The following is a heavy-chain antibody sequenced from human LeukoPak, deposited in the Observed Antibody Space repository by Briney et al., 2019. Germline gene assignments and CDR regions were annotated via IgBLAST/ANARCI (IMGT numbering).Heavy chain of an antibody. Sequence: PSETLSLTCAVYGGSFSSYYWSWLRQSPGKGLEWIAEINHRGDANYNASVKSRVTISVDTSKNQFSLKLTSLTAADTAVYFCARGPTISEPGYFASWGQGTLVTVSS. D-gene: IGHD1-14*01. J-gene: IGHJ4*03. CDR1: GGSFSSYY. V-gene: IGHV4-34*01. CDR2: INHRGDA. CDR3: ARGPTISEPGYFAS.